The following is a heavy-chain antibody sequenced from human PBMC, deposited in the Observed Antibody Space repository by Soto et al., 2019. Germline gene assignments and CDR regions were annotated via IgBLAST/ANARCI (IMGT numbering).Heavy chain of an antibody. Sequence: PGGSLRLSCAASGFTFSSYGMHWVRQAPGKGLEWVAVIWYDGSNKYYADSVKGRFTISRDNSKNTLYLQMNSLRAEDTAVYYCARGDTYYDFWSGYYTGGYYYYGMDVWGQGT. J-gene: IGHJ6*02. CDR3: ARGDTYYDFWSGYYTGGYYYYGMDV. D-gene: IGHD3-3*01. CDR2: IWYDGSNK. V-gene: IGHV3-33*01. CDR1: GFTFSSYG.